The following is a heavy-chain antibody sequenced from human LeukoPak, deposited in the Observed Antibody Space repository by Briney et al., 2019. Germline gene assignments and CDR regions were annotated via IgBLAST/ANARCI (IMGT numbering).Heavy chain of an antibody. J-gene: IGHJ5*02. CDR1: GGSFSGYY. V-gene: IGHV4-34*01. Sequence: SETLSLTCAVYGGSFSGYYWSWIRQPPGKGLEWIGETNHSGSTNYNPSLKSRVTISVDTSKNQFSLKLSSVTAADTAVYYCARGQGHWFDPWGQGTLVTVSS. CDR2: TNHSGST. CDR3: ARGQGHWFDP.